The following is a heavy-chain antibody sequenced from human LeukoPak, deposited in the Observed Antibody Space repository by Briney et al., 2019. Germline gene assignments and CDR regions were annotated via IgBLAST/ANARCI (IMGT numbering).Heavy chain of an antibody. J-gene: IGHJ4*02. CDR1: GGSISGYY. D-gene: IGHD6-19*01. V-gene: IGHV4-59*12. CDR3: AREARPGIAVAGTSYFDY. Sequence: SETLSLTCTVSGGSISGYYWSWIRQPPGKGLEWIGFIYYSGSTYYNPSLKSRVTISVDTSKNQFSLKLSSVTAADTAVYYCAREARPGIAVAGTSYFDYWGQGTLVTVSS. CDR2: IYYSGST.